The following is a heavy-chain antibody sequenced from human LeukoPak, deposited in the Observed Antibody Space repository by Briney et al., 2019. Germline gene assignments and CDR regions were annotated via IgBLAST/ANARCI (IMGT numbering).Heavy chain of an antibody. CDR2: IRSKAYGATT. Sequence: GGSLRLSCAASGFIFDDYGMSWVRQAPGKGLEWVGFIRSKAYGATTEYAASVKGRFTISRDDSKSIAYLQMNSLKTEDTAVYYCTRDTAEFYDSSGYAGDWGQGTLVTVSS. J-gene: IGHJ4*02. CDR3: TRDTAEFYDSSGYAGD. D-gene: IGHD3-22*01. CDR1: GFIFDDYG. V-gene: IGHV3-49*04.